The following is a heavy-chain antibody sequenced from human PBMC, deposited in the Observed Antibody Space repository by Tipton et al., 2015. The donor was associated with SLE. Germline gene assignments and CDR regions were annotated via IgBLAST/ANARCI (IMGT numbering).Heavy chain of an antibody. V-gene: IGHV4-59*11. Sequence: TLSLTCTVSGGSISSHSWSWIRQPPGKGLEWIGYVYYSGGTNYSPSLRSRVSISLDTSKNQFSLKLTSVTAADTAVYYCAIIPAAGVNFDYWGQGTLVTVSS. J-gene: IGHJ4*02. D-gene: IGHD6-13*01. CDR1: GGSISSHS. CDR2: VYYSGGT. CDR3: AIIPAAGVNFDY.